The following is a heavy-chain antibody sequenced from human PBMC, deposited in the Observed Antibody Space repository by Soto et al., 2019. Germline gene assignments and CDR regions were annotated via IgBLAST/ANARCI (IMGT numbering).Heavy chain of an antibody. Sequence: QVQLVESGGGLVEPGGSLRLSCVASGFTFSDYYMSWIRQAPGKGLEYVSYISNSGTTRYYADSGTGRFTISRDNANNSLFLQLNSLRVEDTALYYCARAGEPDFSLRPVDYWGQGTLVTVSS. D-gene: IGHD4-17*01. CDR1: GFTFSDYY. J-gene: IGHJ4*02. V-gene: IGHV3-11*01. CDR2: ISNSGTTR. CDR3: ARAGEPDFSLRPVDY.